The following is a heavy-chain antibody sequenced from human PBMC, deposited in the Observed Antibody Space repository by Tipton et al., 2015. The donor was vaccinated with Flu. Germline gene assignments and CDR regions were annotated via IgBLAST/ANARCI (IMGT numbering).Heavy chain of an antibody. Sequence: TLSLTCAVYGGSFSNHYWSWVRQSPGKGLEWIGEINHSGSPNYNPSLKSRVTISVDTSKNQFSLKVTSLTAADTAAYYCARGSGYANAYLDFWGQGTLVTVSS. J-gene: IGHJ4*02. CDR2: INHSGSP. D-gene: IGHD5-12*01. CDR3: ARGSGYANAYLDF. CDR1: GGSFSNHY. V-gene: IGHV4-34*01.